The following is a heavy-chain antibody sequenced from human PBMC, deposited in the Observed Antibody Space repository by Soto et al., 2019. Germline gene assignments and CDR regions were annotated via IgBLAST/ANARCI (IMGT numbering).Heavy chain of an antibody. J-gene: IGHJ6*02. V-gene: IGHV3-30*02. Sequence: XGSLILSCSASGFTFSYYGMHWVRQAPGKGLEWVAIIWYDESNKYYADSVTGRFTISRDNSNNMVYLQMSSLRAEDTAVYYCAKGGSNAAMDVWGQGTTVTVSS. CDR2: IWYDESNK. CDR1: GFTFSYYG. CDR3: AKGGSNAAMDV. D-gene: IGHD1-26*01.